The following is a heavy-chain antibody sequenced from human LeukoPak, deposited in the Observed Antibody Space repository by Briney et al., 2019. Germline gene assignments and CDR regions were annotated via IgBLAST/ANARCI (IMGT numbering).Heavy chain of an antibody. J-gene: IGHJ6*02. D-gene: IGHD2-21*02. CDR2: ISYDGSNK. CDR1: GFTFSSYA. CDR3: ARDTPRGAYCGGDCYSTGMDV. V-gene: IGHV3-30-3*01. Sequence: GRSLRLSCAASGFTFSSYAMHWVRQAPGKGLEWVAVISYDGSNKYYADSVKGRFTISRDNSKNTLYLQMNSLRAEDTAVYYCARDTPRGAYCGGDCYSTGMDVWGQGTTVTVSS.